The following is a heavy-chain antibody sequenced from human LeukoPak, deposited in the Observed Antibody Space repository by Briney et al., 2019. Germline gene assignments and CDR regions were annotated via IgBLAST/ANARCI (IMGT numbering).Heavy chain of an antibody. D-gene: IGHD4-17*01. V-gene: IGHV1-3*01. CDR1: GYTFTSYA. J-gene: IGHJ5*02. CDR3: ARDSEGTVTHAYDNWFDP. CDR2: INAGNGNT. Sequence: ASVKVSCKASGYTFTSYAMHWVRQAPGQRLEWMGWINAGNGNTKYSQKFQGGVTITRDTSASTAYMELSSLRSEDTAVYYCARDSEGTVTHAYDNWFDPWGQGTLVTVSS.